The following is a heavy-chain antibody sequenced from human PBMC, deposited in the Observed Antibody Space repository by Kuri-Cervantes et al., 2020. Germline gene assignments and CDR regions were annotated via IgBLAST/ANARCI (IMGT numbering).Heavy chain of an antibody. CDR2: INPNSGGT. J-gene: IGHJ4*02. CDR3: ARGSRSWFDVTIDY. V-gene: IGHV1-2*04. Sequence: ASVKVSCKASGYTFTGYYMHWVRQAPGQGLEWMGWINPNSGGTNYAQKFQGWVTMTRDTSISTAYMELGSLRSEDTAVYYCARGSRSWFDVTIDYWGQGTLVTVSS. CDR1: GYTFTGYY. D-gene: IGHD3-10*01.